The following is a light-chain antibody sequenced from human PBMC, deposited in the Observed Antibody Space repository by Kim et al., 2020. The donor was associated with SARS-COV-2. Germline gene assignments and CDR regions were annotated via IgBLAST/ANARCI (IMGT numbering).Light chain of an antibody. V-gene: IGLV2-14*04. CDR2: DVS. Sequence: QSITIYCTGTRSDVGGYNYVSWYQQHPSKAPKLMIYDVSKRPSGVSNSFSGSKSGNTASLTISGLQAEDEADYYCSSYTSSSTLYVFGTGTKVTVL. J-gene: IGLJ1*01. CDR3: SSYTSSSTLYV. CDR1: RSDVGGYNY.